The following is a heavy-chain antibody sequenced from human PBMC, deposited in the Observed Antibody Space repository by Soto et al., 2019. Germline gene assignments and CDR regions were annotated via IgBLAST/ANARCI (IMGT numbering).Heavy chain of an antibody. Sequence: LSLTCTVSGGSISSGGYYWSWIRQAPGKGLEWVSAISGSGGSTYYADSVKGRFTISRDNSKNTLYLQMNSLRAEDTAVYYCAKDPRRTGYGGPYFDYWGQGTLVTVSS. V-gene: IGHV3-23*01. D-gene: IGHD3-9*01. CDR1: GGSISSGGYY. CDR3: AKDPRRTGYGGPYFDY. CDR2: ISGSGGST. J-gene: IGHJ4*02.